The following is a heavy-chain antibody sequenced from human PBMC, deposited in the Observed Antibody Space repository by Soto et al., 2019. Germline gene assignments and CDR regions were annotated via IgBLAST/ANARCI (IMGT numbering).Heavy chain of an antibody. CDR2: ISGSGTDT. V-gene: IGHV3-23*01. J-gene: IGHJ4*02. CDR3: AIAPGSFDY. Sequence: GGSLRLSCAASGFTFSSYAMSWVRQAPGKGLEWVSSISGSGTDTYYADSVKGRFTISRDSSKNTLYLQLNSLRDEDTAVYYCAIAPGSFDYWGQGTLVTVSS. D-gene: IGHD3-10*01. CDR1: GFTFSSYA.